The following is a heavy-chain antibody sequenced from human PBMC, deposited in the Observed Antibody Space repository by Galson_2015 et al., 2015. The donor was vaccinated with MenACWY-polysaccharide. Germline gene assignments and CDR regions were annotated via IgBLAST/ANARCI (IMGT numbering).Heavy chain of an antibody. J-gene: IGHJ4*02. Sequence: SLRLSCAASGFTFSSYTMHWVRQAPGKGLEWVAVVSNDGSDKYYADSVKGRFTISRDNSKSTLYLQMNSLRPEDTAVYFCARGGSTYSYGSGTYYKFDSWGQGTLVTVSP. V-gene: IGHV3-30-3*01. CDR2: VSNDGSDK. CDR1: GFTFSSYT. D-gene: IGHD3-10*01. CDR3: ARGGSTYSYGSGTYYKFDS.